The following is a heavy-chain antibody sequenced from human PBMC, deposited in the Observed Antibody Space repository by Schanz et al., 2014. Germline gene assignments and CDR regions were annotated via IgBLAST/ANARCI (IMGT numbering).Heavy chain of an antibody. CDR1: GFTFSSYG. J-gene: IGHJ4*02. Sequence: QVQLVESGGGVVQPGGSLRLSCAASGFTFSSYGMYWVRQAPGKGLEWVAFIRYDGSNKYYADSVKGRFTISRDNSKNTLYLQMNSLRAEDTAVYYCAKVGLYYYGSGFDYWGQGTLVTVSS. CDR2: IRYDGSNK. CDR3: AKVGLYYYGSGFDY. D-gene: IGHD3-10*01. V-gene: IGHV3-30*02.